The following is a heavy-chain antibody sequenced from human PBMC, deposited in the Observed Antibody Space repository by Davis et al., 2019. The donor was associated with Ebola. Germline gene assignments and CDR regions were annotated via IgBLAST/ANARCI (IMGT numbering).Heavy chain of an antibody. D-gene: IGHD3-3*01. Sequence: GESLKISCAASGFTFSSYWMHWVRQAPGKGLVWVSRINSDGSSTSYADSVKGRFTISRDNSKNTLYLQMNSLRAEDTAVYFCARVGFRSGAPNHWGQGTQVTVSS. CDR3: ARVGFRSGAPNH. J-gene: IGHJ5*02. CDR2: INSDGSST. V-gene: IGHV3-74*01. CDR1: GFTFSSYW.